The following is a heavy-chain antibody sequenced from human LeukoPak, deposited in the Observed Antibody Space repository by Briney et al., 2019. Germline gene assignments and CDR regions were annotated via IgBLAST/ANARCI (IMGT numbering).Heavy chain of an antibody. Sequence: GGSLRLSCAASGFTFSSYGMHWVRQAPGKGLEWVAVIWYDGSNKYYADSVKGRFTISRDNSKNTLYLQMNSLRAEDTAIYYCARDETATGKLFQHWGQGTLVTVSS. D-gene: IGHD3-9*01. CDR2: IWYDGSNK. V-gene: IGHV3-33*01. CDR1: GFTFSSYG. J-gene: IGHJ1*01. CDR3: ARDETATGKLFQH.